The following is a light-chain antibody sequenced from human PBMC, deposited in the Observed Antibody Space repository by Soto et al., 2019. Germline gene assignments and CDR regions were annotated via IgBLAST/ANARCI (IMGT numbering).Light chain of an antibody. CDR1: SSDVGGYHY. CDR3: RSYAGTTLYV. V-gene: IGLV2-8*01. J-gene: IGLJ1*01. CDR2: EVS. Sequence: QSALTQPPSASGSPGQSVIISCTGTSSDVGGYHYVSWYQQHPGKAPKVIIYEVSKRPSGVPDRFSGSKSGNTASLTVSGLQAEDEADYYCRSYAGTTLYVFGTGTKVTVL.